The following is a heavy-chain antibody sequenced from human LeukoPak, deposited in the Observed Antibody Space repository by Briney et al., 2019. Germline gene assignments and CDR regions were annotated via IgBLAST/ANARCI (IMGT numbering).Heavy chain of an antibody. Sequence: RSETLSLTCTVSGGSISSYYWSWIRQPAGKGLEWIGRMYTSGSTTYNPSLKSRVTMSVDTSKNQFSLKLSSVTAADPAVYYRATKFRKVVRGYNRFGPWGQGTLVTVSS. V-gene: IGHV4-4*07. CDR2: MYTSGST. CDR3: ATKFRKVVRGYNRFGP. CDR1: GGSISSYY. J-gene: IGHJ5*02. D-gene: IGHD3-10*01.